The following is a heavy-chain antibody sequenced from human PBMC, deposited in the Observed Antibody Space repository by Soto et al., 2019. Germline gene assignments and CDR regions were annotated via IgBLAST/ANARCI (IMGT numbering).Heavy chain of an antibody. V-gene: IGHV4-39*01. Sequence: QIQLQESGPGLVKPSETLSLTCTVSNGSINTTSYNWGWIRQSPGKGLEWIGTIFYTGTTSYNPSHKSRVTITVDTSNNQFSLKLASVTAADTAVYYCARHGSFWGQGILVVVSS. CDR1: NGSINTTSYN. D-gene: IGHD3-16*02. J-gene: IGHJ4*02. CDR3: ARHGSF. CDR2: IFYTGTT.